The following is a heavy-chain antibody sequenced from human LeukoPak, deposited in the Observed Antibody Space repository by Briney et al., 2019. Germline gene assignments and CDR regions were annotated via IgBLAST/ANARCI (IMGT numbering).Heavy chain of an antibody. CDR3: AREGNDYGGNSGYYYYGMDV. V-gene: IGHV3-21*01. Sequence: PGGSLRLSCAASGFTFSSYSMSWVRQAPGKGLEWVSSISSSSSYIYYADSVKGRFTISRDNAKNSLYLQMNSLRAEDTAVYYCAREGNDYGGNSGYYYYGMDVWGQGTTVTVSS. J-gene: IGHJ6*02. D-gene: IGHD4-23*01. CDR1: GFTFSSYS. CDR2: ISSSSSYI.